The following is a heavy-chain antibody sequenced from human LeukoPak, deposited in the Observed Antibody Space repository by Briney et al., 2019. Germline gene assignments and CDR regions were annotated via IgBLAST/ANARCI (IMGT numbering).Heavy chain of an antibody. J-gene: IGHJ4*02. V-gene: IGHV3-23*01. Sequence: SGGSLRLSCVASGITFSNYAVSWVRQAPEKGLDWVSVISGSAHKIRYADSVKGRLTISRDNSENIVYLQMNNLRAEDTAVYYCAGRVTGYSSGYVYWGQGTLVTVSS. CDR1: GITFSNYA. CDR3: AGRVTGYSSGYVY. D-gene: IGHD5-18*01. CDR2: ISGSAHKI.